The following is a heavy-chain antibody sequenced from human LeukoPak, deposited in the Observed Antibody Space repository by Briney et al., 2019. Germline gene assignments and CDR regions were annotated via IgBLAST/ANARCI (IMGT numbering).Heavy chain of an antibody. CDR1: GFTFSSYG. D-gene: IGHD2-2*01. Sequence: GGSLRLSCAASGFTFSSYGMHWVRQAPGKGLEWVAVISYDGSNKYYADSVKGRFTISRDNSKNTLYLQMNSLRAEDTAVYYCARDKGSYCSSTSCYYGMDVWGQGTTVTVSS. J-gene: IGHJ6*02. CDR2: ISYDGSNK. CDR3: ARDKGSYCSSTSCYYGMDV. V-gene: IGHV3-30*03.